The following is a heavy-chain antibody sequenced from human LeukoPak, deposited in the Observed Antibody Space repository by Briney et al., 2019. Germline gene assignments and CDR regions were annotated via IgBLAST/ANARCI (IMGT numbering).Heavy chain of an antibody. CDR3: ARLSWGHYDILTGYYRGRYFDY. D-gene: IGHD3-9*01. CDR2: IYYSGST. J-gene: IGHJ4*02. V-gene: IGHV4-59*08. Sequence: SETLSLTCTVSGGSISSYYWSWIRQPPGKGLEWIGYIYYSGSTNYNPSLKSRVTISVDTSKNQFSLKLSSVTAADTAVYYCARLSWGHYDILTGYYRGRYFDYWGQGTLVTVSS. CDR1: GGSISSYY.